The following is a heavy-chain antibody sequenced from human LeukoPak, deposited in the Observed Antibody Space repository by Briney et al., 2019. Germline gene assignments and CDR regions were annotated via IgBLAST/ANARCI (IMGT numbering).Heavy chain of an antibody. Sequence: GGSLRLSCAASGFTFSSYSMNWVRQAPGKGLEWVSSISSSSSYIYYADSVKGRFTISRDNAKNSLYLQMNSLRAEDTAVYYCARVWYGDSPGINYYMDVWGKGTTVTVSS. CDR2: ISSSSSYI. J-gene: IGHJ6*03. CDR1: GFTFSSYS. V-gene: IGHV3-21*01. D-gene: IGHD4-17*01. CDR3: ARVWYGDSPGINYYMDV.